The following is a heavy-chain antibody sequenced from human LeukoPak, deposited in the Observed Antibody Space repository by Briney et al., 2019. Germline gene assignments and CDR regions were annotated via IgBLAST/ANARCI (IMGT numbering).Heavy chain of an antibody. CDR2: ITSRGATT. D-gene: IGHD3-16*01. V-gene: IGHV3-48*04. CDR3: TRNWGQDY. Sequence: GGSLKLSCLVSGFNFSDYSMNWVRQAPGKGLEWVSYITSRGATTYYADSVKGRFTISRDNAKNTLYLQMRSLRAEDTAVYYCTRNWGQDYWGQGTLVTVSS. CDR1: GFNFSDYS. J-gene: IGHJ4*02.